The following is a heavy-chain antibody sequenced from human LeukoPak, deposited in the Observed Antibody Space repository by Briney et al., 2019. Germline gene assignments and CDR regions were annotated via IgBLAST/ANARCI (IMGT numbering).Heavy chain of an antibody. CDR1: GYSFTSYW. CDR3: ARRGDYVWGSYRMYYFDY. CDR2: IDPSDSYT. D-gene: IGHD3-16*02. J-gene: IGHJ4*02. V-gene: IGHV5-10-1*01. Sequence: GESLKISCKGSGYSFTSYWISWVRQMPGKGLGWMGRIDPSDSYTNYSPPFQGHVTISADKSISTAYLQWSSLKASDTAMYYCARRGDYVWGSYRMYYFDYWGQGTLVTVSS.